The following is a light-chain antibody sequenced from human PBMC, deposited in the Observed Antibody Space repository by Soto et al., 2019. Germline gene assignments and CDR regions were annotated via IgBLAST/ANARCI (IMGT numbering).Light chain of an antibody. Sequence: EILLTQSPVTLSLSPGQIATLPCRTTQSISTYLAWYKVKPGRAPPLLLYDASSRATGVPATFSGSGAGTDFSLITSSLEHEDVAVYYCQQRSQWPPMTFGQGTRLDIK. J-gene: IGKJ5*01. CDR2: DAS. CDR3: QQRSQWPPMT. V-gene: IGKV3-11*01. CDR1: QSISTY.